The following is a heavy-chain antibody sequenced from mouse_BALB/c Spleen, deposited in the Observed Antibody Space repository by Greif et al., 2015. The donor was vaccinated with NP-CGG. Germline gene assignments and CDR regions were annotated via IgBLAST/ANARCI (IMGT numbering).Heavy chain of an antibody. CDR1: GFSLTSYG. V-gene: IGHV2-4-1*01. Sequence: VMLVESGPGLVQPSQSLSITCTVSGFSLTSYGVHWVRQSPGKGLEWLGVIWSGGSTDYNAAFISRLSISKDNSKSQVFFKMNSLQADDTAIYYCARDWYDYPWFAYWGQGTLVTVSA. CDR2: IWSGGST. CDR3: ARDWYDYPWFAY. D-gene: IGHD2-4*01. J-gene: IGHJ3*01.